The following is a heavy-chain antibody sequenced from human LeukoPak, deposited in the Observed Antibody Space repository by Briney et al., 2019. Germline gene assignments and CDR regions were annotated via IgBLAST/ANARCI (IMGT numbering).Heavy chain of an antibody. CDR3: VWGSTSAYGGY. V-gene: IGHV1-2*02. CDR1: GYTFTGYY. Sequence: ASVKVSCKASGYTFTGYYMHWVRQAPGQGLEWMGWINPSSGGTNYAQKFQGRVTMTRDTSISTAYMELSRLRSDDTAVYYCVWGSTSAYGGYWGQGTLVTVSS. J-gene: IGHJ4*02. D-gene: IGHD2-2*01. CDR2: INPSSGGT.